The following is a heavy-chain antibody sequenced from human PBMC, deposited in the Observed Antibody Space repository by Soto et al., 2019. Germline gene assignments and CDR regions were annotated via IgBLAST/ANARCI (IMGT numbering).Heavy chain of an antibody. CDR1: GGTFSTYP. J-gene: IGHJ5*02. CDR3: ARGATHGSSWYFWFDP. Sequence: QVQLVQSGAEVRMPGSSVKVSCKASGGTFSTYPINWVRKAPGQGLEWMGGIIPLFGTTNYAQKFKGRGTITADESTSTAYMELSSLRAEDAAVYYCARGATHGSSWYFWFDPWGQGTLVAVSS. CDR2: IIPLFGTT. V-gene: IGHV1-69*01. D-gene: IGHD6-13*01.